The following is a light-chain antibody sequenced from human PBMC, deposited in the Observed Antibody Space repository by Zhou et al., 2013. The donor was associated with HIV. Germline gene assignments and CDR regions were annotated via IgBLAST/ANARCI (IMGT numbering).Light chain of an antibody. V-gene: IGKV3-20*01. CDR2: GAS. CDR3: QQYGSSRLT. J-gene: IGKJ4*01. CDR1: QSVSSSY. Sequence: EIVLTQSPGTLSLSSGERATLSCRASQSVSSSYLAWYQQKPGQAPRLLIYGASSRATGIPDRFSGSGSGTDFTLTINRLGPEDFAVYYCQQYGSSRLTFGGGTKVEIK.